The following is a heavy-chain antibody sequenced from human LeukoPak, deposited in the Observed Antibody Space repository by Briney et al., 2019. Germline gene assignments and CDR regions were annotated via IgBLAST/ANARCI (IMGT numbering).Heavy chain of an antibody. D-gene: IGHD3-9*01. CDR2: HNQNP. Sequence: SETLSLTCTVSGASVSSGDYHWSWVRQAPGKGLEWIGHNQNPSYNPSLKSRVVISIHTSRNQSSLTLNTVTAADTATYFCVTYFVNGGGRGHWGPGALVTVSS. J-gene: IGHJ4*02. CDR3: VTYFVNGGGRGH. V-gene: IGHV4-61*08. CDR1: GASVSSGDYH.